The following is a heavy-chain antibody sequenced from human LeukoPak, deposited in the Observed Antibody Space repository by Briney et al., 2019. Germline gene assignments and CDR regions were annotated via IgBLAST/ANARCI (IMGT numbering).Heavy chain of an antibody. Sequence: GASVKVSCKASGGTFSSCTISWVRQAPGQGLEWMGRIILILGIANYAQKFQGRVTITADKSTSTAYMELSSLRSEDTAVYYCATRYCSGGSCPNRPYYYGMDVWGQGATVTVSS. CDR2: IILILGIA. D-gene: IGHD2-15*01. CDR1: GGTFSSCT. CDR3: ATRYCSGGSCPNRPYYYGMDV. V-gene: IGHV1-69*02. J-gene: IGHJ6*02.